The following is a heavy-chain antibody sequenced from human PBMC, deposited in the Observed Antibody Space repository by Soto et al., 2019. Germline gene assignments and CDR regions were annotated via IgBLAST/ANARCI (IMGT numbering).Heavy chain of an antibody. Sequence: QVQLQESGPGLVKPSETLSLTCTVSGGSISSYYWSWIRQPPGKGLEWIGYIDYSGSTNYNQSLKRQVSISVDTSTNQFSLNLSRMTTADTAAYYCARDGYDILTGYHQTWLDPWGQGTLVTVSS. V-gene: IGHV4-59*01. J-gene: IGHJ5*02. CDR3: ARDGYDILTGYHQTWLDP. D-gene: IGHD3-9*01. CDR2: IDYSGST. CDR1: GGSISSYY.